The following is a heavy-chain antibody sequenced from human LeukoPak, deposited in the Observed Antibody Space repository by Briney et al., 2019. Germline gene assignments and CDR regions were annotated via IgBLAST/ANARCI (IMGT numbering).Heavy chain of an antibody. D-gene: IGHD5-12*01. CDR1: GGSINSHY. Sequence: SQTLSLTCIVSGGSINSHYWSWIRQPPGKGLEWIGDIHYTGTTKYNPSVKSRVTISIDTSKNQFSLELSSVTATDTAVYFCATNRVGTYDRPFDIWGQGTMVTVSS. V-gene: IGHV4-59*08. CDR2: IHYTGTT. CDR3: ATNRVGTYDRPFDI. J-gene: IGHJ3*02.